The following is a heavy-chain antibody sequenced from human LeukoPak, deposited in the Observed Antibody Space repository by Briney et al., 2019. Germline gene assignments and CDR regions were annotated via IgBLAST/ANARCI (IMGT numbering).Heavy chain of an antibody. CDR2: INISGST. Sequence: SETLSLTCAVYAGSFSGYYWSWIPHPPGKGLEWVGEINISGSTNNNPSLKSRVTISVDTSKNQFSLKLSSVTAADTAVYYCARGRVRIAVAVDYFDYWGQGTLVTVSS. CDR3: ARGRVRIAVAVDYFDY. V-gene: IGHV4-34*01. J-gene: IGHJ4*02. CDR1: AGSFSGYY. D-gene: IGHD6-19*01.